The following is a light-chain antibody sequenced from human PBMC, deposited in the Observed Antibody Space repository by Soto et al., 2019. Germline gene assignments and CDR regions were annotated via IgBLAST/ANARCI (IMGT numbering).Light chain of an antibody. V-gene: IGKV3-11*01. CDR1: QSVSSL. CDR3: HQRSKWPPS. CDR2: GAS. Sequence: VLTQSPVTLSLSPGDRATLSCRASQSVSSLLAWYQQKPGQAPRLLVYGASNRATGIPARFSGSGSGTDFTLTISSLEPEDFGVYYCHQRSKWPPSFGPGTTVDVK. J-gene: IGKJ3*01.